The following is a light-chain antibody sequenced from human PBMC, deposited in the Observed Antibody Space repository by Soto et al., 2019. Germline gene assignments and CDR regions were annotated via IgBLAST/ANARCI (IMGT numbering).Light chain of an antibody. J-gene: IGKJ5*01. CDR3: QQLNSYPPIT. CDR1: QSVSSY. Sequence: EIVSTQSPATLSLALGEIATLSCRASQSVSSYLAWYQQKPGQAPRLLIYDASNRATGIPARFSGSGSGTDFTLTISSLQPEDFATYYCQQLNSYPPITFGQGTRLEIK. V-gene: IGKV3-11*01. CDR2: DAS.